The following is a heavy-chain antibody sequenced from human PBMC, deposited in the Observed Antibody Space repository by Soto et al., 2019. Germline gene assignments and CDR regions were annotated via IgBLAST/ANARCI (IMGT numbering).Heavy chain of an antibody. V-gene: IGHV1-3*01. Sequence: QVQLVQSGAEVRKPGASVKVSCRASGYNFTTYGLHWVRQAPGQRLEWIGWINGPYGNKSYLQKFQGRVSIARDTSANTAYMEVNNLTSEDTAVYYCARRHSLSGREFGAVDVWGQGTTVIVS. CDR1: GYNFTTYG. J-gene: IGHJ6*02. CDR3: ARRHSLSGREFGAVDV. CDR2: INGPYGNK. D-gene: IGHD6-25*01.